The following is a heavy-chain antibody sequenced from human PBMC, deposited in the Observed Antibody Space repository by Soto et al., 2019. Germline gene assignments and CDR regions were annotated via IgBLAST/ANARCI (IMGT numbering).Heavy chain of an antibody. CDR1: GYTFTGYY. D-gene: IGHD6-19*01. J-gene: IGHJ4*02. Sequence: SVKVSCKASGYTFTGYYMHWVRQAPGQGLEWMGWIIPIIGAANYAQKFQGRVTITADESTSTAYMELSSLRSEDTAVYYCARDPVAGTYFDYWGQGALVTVSS. V-gene: IGHV1-69*13. CDR2: IIPIIGAA. CDR3: ARDPVAGTYFDY.